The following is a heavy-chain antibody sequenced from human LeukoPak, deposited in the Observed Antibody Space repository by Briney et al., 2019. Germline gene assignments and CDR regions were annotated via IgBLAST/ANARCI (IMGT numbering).Heavy chain of an antibody. D-gene: IGHD2-15*01. Sequence: ASVKVSCKTSGGTFSDFAFSWVRQAPGQGLEWMGRIIPIFGATSYAQNFQGRVSITTDESTSTAYMELSSLRSEDTAVHYCARGYCSGDSCFHDAFDIWGQGTMVTVSS. CDR2: IIPIFGAT. CDR1: GGTFSDFA. V-gene: IGHV1-69*05. CDR3: ARGYCSGDSCFHDAFDI. J-gene: IGHJ3*02.